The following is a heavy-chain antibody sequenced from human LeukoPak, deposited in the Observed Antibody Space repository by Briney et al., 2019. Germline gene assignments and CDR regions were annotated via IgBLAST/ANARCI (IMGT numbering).Heavy chain of an antibody. V-gene: IGHV1-18*01. Sequence: ASVKVSCKASGYTFTSYGISWVRQAPGQGLEWMGWISAYNGNTNYAQKLQGRVTMTTDTSTSTAYMELRSLRSDDTAVYYCAREGLLWFREYYGMDVWGQGTTVTVSS. D-gene: IGHD3-10*01. CDR1: GYTFTSYG. J-gene: IGHJ6*02. CDR3: AREGLLWFREYYGMDV. CDR2: ISAYNGNT.